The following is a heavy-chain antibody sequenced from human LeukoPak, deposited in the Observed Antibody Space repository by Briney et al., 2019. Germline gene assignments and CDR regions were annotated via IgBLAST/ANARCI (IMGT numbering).Heavy chain of an antibody. Sequence: ASVKVSCKASGYTFTGYYMHWVRQAPGQGLEWMGWINPNSGGTNYAQKFQGRVTMTRDTSISTAYMELSRLRSDDTAVYYCARVSFNSGVRGLIQSDDAFDIWGQGTMVTVSS. CDR1: GYTFTGYY. CDR3: ARVSFNSGVRGLIQSDDAFDI. D-gene: IGHD3-10*01. J-gene: IGHJ3*02. CDR2: INPNSGGT. V-gene: IGHV1-2*02.